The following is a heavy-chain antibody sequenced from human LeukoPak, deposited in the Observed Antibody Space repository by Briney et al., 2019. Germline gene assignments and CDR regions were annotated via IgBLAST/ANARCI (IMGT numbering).Heavy chain of an antibody. CDR2: IHYSGGT. J-gene: IGHJ4*02. CDR3: ARHSNGFFYDY. D-gene: IGHD5-18*01. CDR1: GGSISGNY. Sequence: SETLSLTCTVSGGSISGNYWSWIRQPPGKGLQWIGYIHYSGGTDYNPSLKSRVTISVDTSKNQFSLTLSSVTAADTAVYCCARHSNGFFYDYWGQGTLVTVSS. V-gene: IGHV4-59*08.